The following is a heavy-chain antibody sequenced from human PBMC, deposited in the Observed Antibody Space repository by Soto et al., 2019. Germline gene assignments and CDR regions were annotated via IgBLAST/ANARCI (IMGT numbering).Heavy chain of an antibody. CDR3: TTEYRRSSCDY. Sequence: GESLKISCAASGFTFSNAWMSWVRQAPGKGLEWVGRIKSKTDGGTTDYAEHVKGRFTISRDDSKNTLYLQMNSLKTEDTAVYCCTTEYRRSSCDYWGQGTLVTVSS. CDR1: GFTFSNAW. J-gene: IGHJ4*02. CDR2: IKSKTDGGTT. D-gene: IGHD6-6*01. V-gene: IGHV3-15*01.